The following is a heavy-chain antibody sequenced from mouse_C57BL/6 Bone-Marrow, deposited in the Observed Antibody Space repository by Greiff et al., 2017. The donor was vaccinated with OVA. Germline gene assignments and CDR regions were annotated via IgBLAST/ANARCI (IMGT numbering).Heavy chain of an antibody. V-gene: IGHV2-6-1*01. D-gene: IGHD2-5*01. J-gene: IGHJ4*01. CDR2: IWSDGST. CDR3: ARQHSNYPDYAMDY. CDR1: GFSLTSYG. Sequence: VQLQQSGPGLVAPSQSLSITCTVSGFSLTSYGVHWVRQPPGKGLEWLVVIWSDGSTTYNSALKSRLSISKDNSKSQVFLKMNSLQTDDTAMYYCARQHSNYPDYAMDYWGQGTSVTVSS.